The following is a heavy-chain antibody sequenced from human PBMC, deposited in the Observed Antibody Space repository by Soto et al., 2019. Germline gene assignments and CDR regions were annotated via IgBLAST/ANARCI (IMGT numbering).Heavy chain of an antibody. V-gene: IGHV1-69*12. D-gene: IGHD3-22*01. CDR1: GGTFSSYA. Sequence: QVQLVQSGAEVKKPGSSVKVSCKASGGTFSSYAISWVRQAPGQGLEWMGGIIPIFGTANYAQKFQGRVTITADESTSTAYMELSSLRSEDTAVYYCARASYYYDSSGYYYSLGIDYWGQGTLVTVSS. CDR2: IIPIFGTA. J-gene: IGHJ4*02. CDR3: ARASYYYDSSGYYYSLGIDY.